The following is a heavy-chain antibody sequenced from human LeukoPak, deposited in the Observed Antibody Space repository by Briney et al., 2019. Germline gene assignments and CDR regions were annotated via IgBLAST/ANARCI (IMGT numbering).Heavy chain of an antibody. V-gene: IGHV1-18*04. CDR3: ARDDCSSSSCYLGDY. CDR1: GYTFNGYY. Sequence: ASVKVSCKASGYTFNGYYMHWVRQAPGQGLEWMGWISAYNGNTNYAQKLQGRVTMTTDTSTSTAYMEVRSLRSDDTAVYYCARDDCSSSSCYLGDYWGQGTLVTVSS. J-gene: IGHJ4*02. CDR2: ISAYNGNT. D-gene: IGHD2-2*01.